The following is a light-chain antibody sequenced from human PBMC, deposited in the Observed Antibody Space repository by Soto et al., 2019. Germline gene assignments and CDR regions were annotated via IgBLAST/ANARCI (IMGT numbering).Light chain of an antibody. Sequence: QSVLTQPPSASGTPGQRVTISCSGSRSSIGSNTVNWYQHLPGTAPKLLIYSNKHRPSGVPDRFSGSKSGTSASLAISGLQSEDEADYYCAAWDDGLNGYVFGTGTKVTV. CDR3: AAWDDGLNGYV. CDR2: SNK. J-gene: IGLJ1*01. CDR1: RSSIGSNT. V-gene: IGLV1-44*01.